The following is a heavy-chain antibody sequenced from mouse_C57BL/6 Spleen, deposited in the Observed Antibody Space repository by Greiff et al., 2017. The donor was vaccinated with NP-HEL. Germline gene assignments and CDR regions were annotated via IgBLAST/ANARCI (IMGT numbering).Heavy chain of an antibody. CDR1: GYTFTDYE. CDR3: TRWLLRSYAMDD. D-gene: IGHD2-3*01. J-gene: IGHJ4*01. V-gene: IGHV1-15*01. CDR2: IDPETGGT. Sequence: QVQLQQSGAELVRPGASVTLSCKASGYTFTDYEMHWVKQTPVHGLEWIGAIDPETGGTAYNQKFKGKAILTADKASSTAYMELRSLTSEDSAVYYCTRWLLRSYAMDDWGQGTSVTVSS.